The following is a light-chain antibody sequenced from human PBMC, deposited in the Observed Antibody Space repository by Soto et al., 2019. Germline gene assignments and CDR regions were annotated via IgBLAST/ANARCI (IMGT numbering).Light chain of an antibody. CDR3: QKYYNWPLT. CDR1: QSVGPN. V-gene: IGKV3-15*01. J-gene: IGKJ4*02. Sequence: EIVRTQSPATLSVSPGERVTLSCRASQSVGPNLAWYQQKPGQPPRLLIYDASTRATGIPDRYSGSGSGTEFALTINVLQSEDFSTYHCQKYYNWPLTFGGGPKVEIK. CDR2: DAS.